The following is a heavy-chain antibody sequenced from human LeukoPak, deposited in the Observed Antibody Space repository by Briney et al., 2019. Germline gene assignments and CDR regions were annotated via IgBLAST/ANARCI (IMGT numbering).Heavy chain of an antibody. D-gene: IGHD1-14*01. Sequence: GGSLRLSCIVSGFTFGDYGMSWVRQAPGKGLEWVGFIRSKTYGGTTEYAASVKGTFTISRDDSSSILYLHMNSLKTEDTALYYCIPDLPFDSWGQGTLVTVSS. V-gene: IGHV3-49*04. CDR2: IRSKTYGGTT. CDR3: IPDLPFDS. CDR1: GFTFGDYG. J-gene: IGHJ4*02.